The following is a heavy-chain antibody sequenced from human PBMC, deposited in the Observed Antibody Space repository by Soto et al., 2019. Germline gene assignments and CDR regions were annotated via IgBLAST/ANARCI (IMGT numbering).Heavy chain of an antibody. Sequence: SETLSLTCTVSGGSISSYYGSWIRQPPGKGLEWIGYIYYSGNTNYNPSLKSRVTISVDTSKNQFSLKLSSVTAADTAVYYCARMDYYDSSSYYPFDYWGQGTLVTVSS. J-gene: IGHJ4*02. V-gene: IGHV4-59*08. D-gene: IGHD3-22*01. CDR3: ARMDYYDSSSYYPFDY. CDR1: GGSISSYY. CDR2: IYYSGNT.